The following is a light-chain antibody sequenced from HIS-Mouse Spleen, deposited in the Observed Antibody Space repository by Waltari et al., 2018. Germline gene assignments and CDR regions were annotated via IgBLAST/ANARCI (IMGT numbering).Light chain of an antibody. CDR3: QVWDSSSDHVV. CDR1: NIGSKS. CDR2: DDS. J-gene: IGLJ2*01. V-gene: IGLV3-21*03. Sequence: SYVLNQPPSVSVAPGKTARITCGGHNIGSKSVHWYQQKPGQAPVLVVYDDSDPPSGIPERFSGSNSGNTATLTISRVEAGDEADYYCQVWDSSSDHVVFGGGTKLTVL.